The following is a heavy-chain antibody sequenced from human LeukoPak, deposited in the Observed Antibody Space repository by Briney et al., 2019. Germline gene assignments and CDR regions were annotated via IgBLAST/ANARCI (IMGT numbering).Heavy chain of an antibody. V-gene: IGHV4-34*01. CDR3: ARGSGYYFGGYYGMDV. CDR1: GGSMSPYH. Sequence: PSETLSLTCTVSGGSMSPYHWSWIRQPPGKGLEWIGEINHSGSTNYNPSLKSRVTISVDTSKNQFSLKLSSVTAADTAVYYCARGSGYYFGGYYGMDVWGQGTTVTVSS. CDR2: INHSGST. D-gene: IGHD3-22*01. J-gene: IGHJ6*02.